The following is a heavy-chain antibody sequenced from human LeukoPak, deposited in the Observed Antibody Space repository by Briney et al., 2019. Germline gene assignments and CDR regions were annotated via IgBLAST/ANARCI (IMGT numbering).Heavy chain of an antibody. Sequence: ASVKVSCKVSGYTLTELSMHWVRQAPGRGLEWMGGFDPEDGETIYARKFQGRVTMTEDTSTDTAYMELSSLRSEDTAVYYCATGNWNDVKFDPWGQGTLVTVSS. D-gene: IGHD1-20*01. J-gene: IGHJ5*02. V-gene: IGHV1-24*01. CDR1: GYTLTELS. CDR2: FDPEDGET. CDR3: ATGNWNDVKFDP.